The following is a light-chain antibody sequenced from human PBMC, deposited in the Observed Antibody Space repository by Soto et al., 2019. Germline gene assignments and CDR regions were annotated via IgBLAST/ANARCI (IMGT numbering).Light chain of an antibody. CDR3: QQYESTPPA. Sequence: DIVMTQSPDSLAVSLGERATINGKSSQSVLYSSNNKNYLAWYPQRPGQPPKLLIYWASTRESGVPDRFSGRGSGTDFTLTITSLQAEDVAVYYCQQYESTPPAFGQGTKLEI. V-gene: IGKV4-1*01. CDR2: WAS. CDR1: QSVLYSSNNKNY. J-gene: IGKJ2*01.